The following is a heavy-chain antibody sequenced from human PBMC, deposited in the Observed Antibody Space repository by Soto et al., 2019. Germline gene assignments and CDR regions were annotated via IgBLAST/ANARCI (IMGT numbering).Heavy chain of an antibody. D-gene: IGHD6-13*01. CDR3: ASTIIAAAGTSDY. Sequence: QVQLQESGPGLVKPSQTLSLTCTVSGGSISSGDFYWSWIRQHPGKGLEWIGYISYSGSTYYNPSLKSRVTISVDTSKNQFSLKLSSVTAADTAVYYCASTIIAAAGTSDYWGPGTLVTVSS. J-gene: IGHJ4*02. CDR1: GGSISSGDFY. CDR2: ISYSGST. V-gene: IGHV4-31*03.